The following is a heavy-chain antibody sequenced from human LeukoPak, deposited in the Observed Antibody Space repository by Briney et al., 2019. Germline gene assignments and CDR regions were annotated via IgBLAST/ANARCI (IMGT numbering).Heavy chain of an antibody. D-gene: IGHD6-19*01. Sequence: SETLSLTCTASGGSISSYFWSWMRQPPGKGLEWIGYIYYSRSTNYNPSLKSQVTISIHTTKIQISLKLSSVTHADTAVYYYSGAGSSGWVDYWGQGTLVTVSS. CDR3: SGAGSSGWVDY. V-gene: IGHV4-59*01. CDR2: IYYSRST. CDR1: GGSISSYF. J-gene: IGHJ4*02.